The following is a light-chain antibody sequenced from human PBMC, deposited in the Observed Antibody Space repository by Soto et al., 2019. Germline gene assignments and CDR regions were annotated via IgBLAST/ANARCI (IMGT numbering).Light chain of an antibody. J-gene: IGKJ5*01. CDR3: QQYYNWPRT. V-gene: IGKV3-20*01. CDR2: GTS. Sequence: DIVLTQSPGTLSLSPGERATLSCRASQSVSSKYLAWYQQKPGQPPRVLIYGTSIRATGIPERFSGGGSGTDFTLTITRLESEDFAVYYCQQYYNWPRTFGQGTRLEIQ. CDR1: QSVSSKY.